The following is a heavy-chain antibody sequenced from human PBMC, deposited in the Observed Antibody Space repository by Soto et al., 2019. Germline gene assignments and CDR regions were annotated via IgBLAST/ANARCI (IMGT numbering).Heavy chain of an antibody. CDR3: ARANTPHSPAPS. CDR2: ISGSGGST. Sequence: PGGSLRLSCAASGFTFSSYAMSWVRQAPGKGLEWVSAISGSGGSTYYADSVKGRFTISRDNSKNTPYLQMNSLRAEDTAVYYCARANTPHSPAPSWGQGTLVTVSS. CDR1: GFTFSSYA. J-gene: IGHJ5*02. V-gene: IGHV3-23*01.